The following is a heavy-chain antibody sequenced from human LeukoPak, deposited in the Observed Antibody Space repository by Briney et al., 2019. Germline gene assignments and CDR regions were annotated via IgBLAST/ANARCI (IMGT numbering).Heavy chain of an antibody. V-gene: IGHV3-23*01. CDR1: GCTFSSYA. CDR2: ISGSGGST. D-gene: IGHD6-19*01. Sequence: GGSLRLSCAASGCTFSSYAMSWVRQAPGKGLEWVSAISGSGGSTYNAGSVKGRFPISRDNSKNTLYLQMNSLRAEDTAVYYCAKEQWLVLGWSENYYYYMDVWGKGTTVTVSS. CDR3: AKEQWLVLGWSENYYYYMDV. J-gene: IGHJ6*03.